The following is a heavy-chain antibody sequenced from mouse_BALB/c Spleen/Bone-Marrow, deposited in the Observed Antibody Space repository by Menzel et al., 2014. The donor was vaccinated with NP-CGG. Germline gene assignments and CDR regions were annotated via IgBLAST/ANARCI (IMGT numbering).Heavy chain of an antibody. CDR3: ARGRGWYLDY. CDR1: GYAISSYW. Sequence: AQLAESGAELVRPGPSVKISCKASGYAISSYWMNWVKQRPGQGLEWIGQIYPGDGDTNYNGKFRGKATLTADKSSSTAYMQISSLTSEVSAVYFCARGRGWYLDYWGQGTTLTDSS. J-gene: IGHJ2*01. V-gene: IGHV1-80*01. CDR2: IYPGDGDT. D-gene: IGHD2-3*01.